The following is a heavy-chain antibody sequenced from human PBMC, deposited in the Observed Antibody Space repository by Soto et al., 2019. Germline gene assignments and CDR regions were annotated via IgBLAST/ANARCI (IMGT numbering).Heavy chain of an antibody. CDR3: ANQGLLWFGELSGYYFDY. CDR2: ISGSGGST. Sequence: GGSLRLSCAASGFAFSSYAMSWVRQAPGKGLEWVSAISGSGGSTYYADSVKGRFTISRDNSKNTLYLQMNSLRAEDTAVYYCANQGLLWFGELSGYYFDYWGQGTLVTVSS. J-gene: IGHJ4*02. CDR1: GFAFSSYA. V-gene: IGHV3-23*01. D-gene: IGHD3-10*01.